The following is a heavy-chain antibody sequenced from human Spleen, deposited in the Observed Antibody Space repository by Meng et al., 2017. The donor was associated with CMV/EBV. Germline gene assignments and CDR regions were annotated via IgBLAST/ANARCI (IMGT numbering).Heavy chain of an antibody. D-gene: IGHD3-10*01. V-gene: IGHV3-53*01. Sequence: GESLKISCAASGFTVSSNYMSRVRQAPGKGLEWVSVIYSGGSTYYADSVKGRFTISRDNFRKRLYLQMNSLRAEDTAVYYCARVPSGYYGMDVWGQGTTVTVSS. CDR1: GFTVSSNY. CDR3: ARVPSGYYGMDV. J-gene: IGHJ6*02. CDR2: IYSGGST.